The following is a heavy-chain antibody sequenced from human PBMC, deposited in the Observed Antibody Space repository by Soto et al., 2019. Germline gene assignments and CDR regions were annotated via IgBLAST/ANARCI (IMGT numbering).Heavy chain of an antibody. D-gene: IGHD5-12*01. Sequence: LSLTCTVSGGSIGSADYYWSWVRQPPGKGLEWIGYIYYSGSTFFNPSLKSRVTISKDTSRNQFSLRLNSVTAADTAVYYCARAIVVTIGGMDVWGQGTTVTVSS. V-gene: IGHV4-30-4*01. CDR1: GGSIGSADYY. CDR3: ARAIVVTIGGMDV. CDR2: IYYSGST. J-gene: IGHJ6*02.